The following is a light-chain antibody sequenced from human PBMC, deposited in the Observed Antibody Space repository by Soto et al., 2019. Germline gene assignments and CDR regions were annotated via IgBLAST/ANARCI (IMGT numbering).Light chain of an antibody. J-gene: IGLJ2*01. Sequence: QSALTQPASVSGSPGQSITISCTGTSSDVGGYNYVSWYQQHPGKAPKLVIYDVSNRPSGVSNRFSGSKSGNTASLTISGLQAEDEADYYGCSYTSSSTPVVFGGGTKLTVL. CDR2: DVS. CDR3: CSYTSSSTPVV. CDR1: SSDVGGYNY. V-gene: IGLV2-14*03.